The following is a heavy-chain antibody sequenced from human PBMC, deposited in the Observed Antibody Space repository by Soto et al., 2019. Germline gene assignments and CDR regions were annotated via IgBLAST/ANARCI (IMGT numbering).Heavy chain of an antibody. CDR2: IDAANGNT. D-gene: IGHD3-22*01. Sequence: ASVKVSCKASGYTFITYAIHWVRQAPGQRLEWMGRIDAANGNTRYSQKFQGRVIFTRDTSASTVYMELSSLNPEDTAVFYCARDRHYYDSSGSIYYFDYWGQGTLVTVSS. J-gene: IGHJ4*02. CDR3: ARDRHYYDSSGSIYYFDY. CDR1: GYTFITYA. V-gene: IGHV1-3*01.